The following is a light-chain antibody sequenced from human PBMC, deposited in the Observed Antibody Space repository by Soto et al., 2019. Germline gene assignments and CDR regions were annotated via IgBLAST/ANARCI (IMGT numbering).Light chain of an antibody. CDR3: QQYNSFPT. V-gene: IGKV1-5*03. CDR1: QSISSW. Sequence: DIQMTQSPSTLSASVGDRVTNTCRASQSISSWLAWYQQKPGKAPKLLIYKASSLESGVPSRFSGSGSGTEFTLTISSLQPDDLATYYCQQYNSFPTFGQGTKVEIK. CDR2: KAS. J-gene: IGKJ1*01.